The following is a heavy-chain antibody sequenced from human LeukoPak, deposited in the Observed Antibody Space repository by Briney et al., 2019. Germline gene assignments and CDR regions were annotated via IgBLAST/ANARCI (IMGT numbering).Heavy chain of an antibody. D-gene: IGHD3-10*01. J-gene: IGHJ4*02. CDR1: GGTFSSYA. V-gene: IGHV1-69*01. Sequence: ASVKVSCKASGGTFSSYAISWVRQAPGQGLEWMGGIIPIFGTANYAQKFQGRVTITADESTSTAYMELSSLRSEDTAVYYCAFELHGYYYGSGSYYRSDYWGQGTLVTVSS. CDR2: IIPIFGTA. CDR3: AFELHGYYYGSGSYYRSDY.